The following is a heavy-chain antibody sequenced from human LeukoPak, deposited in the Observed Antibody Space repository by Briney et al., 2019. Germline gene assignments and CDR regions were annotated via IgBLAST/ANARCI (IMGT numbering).Heavy chain of an antibody. V-gene: IGHV3-23*01. CDR2: ISGSGGST. CDR1: GFTFSSYA. Sequence: PGGSLRLSCAASGFTFSSYAMSWVRQAPGKGLEWVSAISGSGGSTYYADSVKGRFTISRDNSKNTLYLQMNSLRAEDTAVYYCARDSSTVPRRYYYYMDVWGKGTTATVSS. CDR3: ARDSSTVPRRYYYYMDV. D-gene: IGHD4-17*01. J-gene: IGHJ6*03.